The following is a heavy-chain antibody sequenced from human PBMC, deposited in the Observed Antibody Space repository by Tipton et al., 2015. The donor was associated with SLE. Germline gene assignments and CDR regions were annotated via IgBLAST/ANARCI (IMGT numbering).Heavy chain of an antibody. Sequence: TLSLTCAVYGGSFSGYYWSWIRQPPGKGLEWIGEINHSGSTNYNPSLKSRVTISVDTSKNQFSLKLSSMTAADTAVYYCARDPRGGDAFDIWGQGTMVTVSS. D-gene: IGHD3-10*01. CDR3: ARDPRGGDAFDI. V-gene: IGHV4-34*01. CDR1: GGSFSGYY. J-gene: IGHJ3*02. CDR2: INHSGST.